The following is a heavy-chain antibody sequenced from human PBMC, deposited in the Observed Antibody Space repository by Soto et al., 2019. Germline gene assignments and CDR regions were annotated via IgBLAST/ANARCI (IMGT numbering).Heavy chain of an antibody. CDR1: GGTFSSYA. V-gene: IGHV1-69*12. CDR3: ARDLAPLLPAAKHYYYYGMDV. CDR2: IIPIFGTA. J-gene: IGHJ6*02. Sequence: QVQLVQSGAEVKKPGSSVKVSGKASGGTFSSYAISWVRQAPGQGLEWMGGIIPIFGTANYAEKFQGRVTITADESTSTAYMELSSLSSEDTAVYYCARDLAPLLPAAKHYYYYGMDVWGQGTTVTVSS. D-gene: IGHD2-2*01.